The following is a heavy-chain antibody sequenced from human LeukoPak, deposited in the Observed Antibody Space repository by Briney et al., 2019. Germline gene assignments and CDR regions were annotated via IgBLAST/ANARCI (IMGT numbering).Heavy chain of an antibody. J-gene: IGHJ4*02. D-gene: IGHD3-9*01. CDR2: SNGDGSST. CDR3: ARAFDWLLYDY. CDR1: GFTFSTYW. V-gene: IGHV3-74*01. Sequence: GGSLRLSCAASGFTFSTYWMHWVRQAPGKGLVWVSRSNGDGSSTSYADSVKGRFTISRDNAKNTLYLQMNGLRAEDTAVYYCARAFDWLLYDYWGQGTPVTVSS.